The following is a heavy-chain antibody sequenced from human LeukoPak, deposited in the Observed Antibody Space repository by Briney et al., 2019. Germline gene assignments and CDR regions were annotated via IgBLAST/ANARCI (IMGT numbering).Heavy chain of an antibody. CDR3: ARDRRGSGTYLYNWFDP. D-gene: IGHD1-26*01. CDR1: GGSISSGSYY. Sequence: PSETLSLTCTVSGGSISSGSYYWSWIRQPAGKGLEWIGRISTSGSTNYNPSLKSRVTMSVDTSKNQFSLKLSSVTAADTAVYYCARDRRGSGTYLYNWFDPWGQGTLVTVSS. V-gene: IGHV4-61*02. J-gene: IGHJ5*02. CDR2: ISTSGST.